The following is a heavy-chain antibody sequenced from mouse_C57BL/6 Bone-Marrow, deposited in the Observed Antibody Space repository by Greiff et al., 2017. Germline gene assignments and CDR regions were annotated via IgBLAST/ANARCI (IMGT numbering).Heavy chain of an antibody. CDR3: ARRGSYVDY. CDR1: GFTFSSYG. CDR2: ISSGGSYT. D-gene: IGHD1-1*01. V-gene: IGHV5-6*02. J-gene: IGHJ2*01. Sequence: EVKVVESGGDLVKPGGSLKLSCAASGFTFSSYGMSWVRQTPDKRLEWVATISSGGSYTYYPDSVKGRFTISRDNAKNTLYLQMSSRKSEDTAMYYCARRGSYVDYWGQGTTLTVSS.